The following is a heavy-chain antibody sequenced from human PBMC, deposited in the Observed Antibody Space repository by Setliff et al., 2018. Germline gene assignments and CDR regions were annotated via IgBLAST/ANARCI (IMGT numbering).Heavy chain of an antibody. J-gene: IGHJ3*02. V-gene: IGHV4-39*07. D-gene: IGHD3-3*01. CDR1: GGSISSSSYY. Sequence: PSETLSLTCTVSGGSISSSSYYWGWIRQPPGKGLEWIGSIYYSGSTYYNPSLKSRVTISVDTSKNQFSLKLSSVTAADTAVYYCARGGATVFLAFDIWGQGTMVTVSS. CDR2: IYYSGST. CDR3: ARGGATVFLAFDI.